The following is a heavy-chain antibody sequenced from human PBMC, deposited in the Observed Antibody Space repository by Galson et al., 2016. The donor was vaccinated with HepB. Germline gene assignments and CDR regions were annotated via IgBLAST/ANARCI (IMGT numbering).Heavy chain of an antibody. CDR2: ISWNSGAI. CDR1: GFTFGAHA. Sequence: SLRLSCAASGFTFGAHAMHWVRQRPGKGLEWVSGISWNSGAIDYADSVKGRFTISRDNARNSLYLQMNSLRAEDTAVYYCVRLYYYYYGMDVWGQGTTVTVSS. CDR3: VRLYYYYYGMDV. J-gene: IGHJ6*02. V-gene: IGHV3-9*01.